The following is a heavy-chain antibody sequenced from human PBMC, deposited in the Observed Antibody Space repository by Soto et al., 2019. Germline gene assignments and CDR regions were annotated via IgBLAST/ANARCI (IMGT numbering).Heavy chain of an antibody. J-gene: IGHJ6*02. D-gene: IGHD2-2*01. CDR2: VSTSGGST. CDR3: AKGGFCSVTSCYDYYYYGMDV. CDR1: GFTFNNYA. Sequence: GGSLRLSCEATGFTFNNYAMNWVRQGPGKGLEWVSSVSTSGGSTNYADSVTSRFTISRDNSKNTLFLLMNSLRAEDTAVYYCAKGGFCSVTSCYDYYYYGMDVWGQGTTVTVSS. V-gene: IGHV3-23*01.